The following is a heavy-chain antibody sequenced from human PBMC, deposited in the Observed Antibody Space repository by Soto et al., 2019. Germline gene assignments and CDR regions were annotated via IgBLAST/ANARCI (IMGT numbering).Heavy chain of an antibody. CDR3: AKETLVDTLMDVNVKSFDY. CDR2: ISFDGSYT. CDR1: GFTFSNYG. D-gene: IGHD5-18*01. Sequence: QVHLVESGGGVVQPGRSLRLSCAASGFTFSNYGMHWVRQAPGKGLEWLAIISFDGSYTNFADSVKGRFTISRDDSKNTLYLQMNSLTAEDTAMYYCAKETLVDTLMDVNVKSFDYWGLGTLVTVSS. J-gene: IGHJ4*02. V-gene: IGHV3-33*05.